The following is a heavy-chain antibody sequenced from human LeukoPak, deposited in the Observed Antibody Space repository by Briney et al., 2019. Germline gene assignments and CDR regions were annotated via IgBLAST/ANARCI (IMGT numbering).Heavy chain of an antibody. D-gene: IGHD3-9*01. CDR3: ASDILTGSPPFDY. CDR2: INPNSGGT. CDR1: GYTFTGYY. Sequence: ASVKVSCKASGYTFTGYYMHWVRQAPGQGLEWMGWINPNSGGTNYAQKFQGRVTITRDTSISTAYMELSRLRSDDTAVYYCASDILTGSPPFDYWGQGTLVTVSS. J-gene: IGHJ4*02. V-gene: IGHV1-2*02.